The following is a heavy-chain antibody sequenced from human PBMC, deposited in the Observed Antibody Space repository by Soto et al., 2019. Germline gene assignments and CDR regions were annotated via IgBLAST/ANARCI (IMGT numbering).Heavy chain of an antibody. J-gene: IGHJ6*02. V-gene: IGHV4-34*01. CDR1: GGSFSGYY. CDR2: INHSGST. D-gene: IGHD2-21*02. CDR3: AREGVDCGGDCYGDYYYGMDV. Sequence: AVYGGSFSGYYWSWIRQPPGKGLEWIGKINHSGSTNYNPSLKSRVTISVDTSKNQFSLKLSSVTAADTAVYYCAREGVDCGGDCYGDYYYGMDVWGQGTTVTVSS.